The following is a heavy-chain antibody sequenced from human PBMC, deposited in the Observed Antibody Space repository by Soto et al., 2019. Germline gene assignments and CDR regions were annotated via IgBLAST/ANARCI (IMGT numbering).Heavy chain of an antibody. CDR1: GGTFNTYA. D-gene: IGHD3-10*01. CDR3: AREVQVHTPAFVY. V-gene: IGHV1-69*19. Sequence: QVQLVQSGAEMKKPGSSVKVSCQSSGGTFNTYAMNWFRQAPGQGPEWMGDISPMFGAANYAPKLQGRVTITADESTGTSYMQLSSLTSEDTALYFCAREVQVHTPAFVYWGQGTLVTVSS. CDR2: ISPMFGAA. J-gene: IGHJ4*02.